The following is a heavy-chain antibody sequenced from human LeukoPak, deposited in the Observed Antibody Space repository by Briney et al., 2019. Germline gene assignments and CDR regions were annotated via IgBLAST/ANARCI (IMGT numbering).Heavy chain of an antibody. CDR1: GGTFSSYT. Sequence: VPSVKVSCKASGGTFSSYTISWVRQAPGQGLEWMGRIIPILGIANYAQKFQGRVTITADKSTSTAYMELSSLRSEDTAVYYCARTGGYCSGGSCYPNYGMDVWGQGTTVTVSS. CDR3: ARTGGYCSGGSCYPNYGMDV. D-gene: IGHD2-15*01. J-gene: IGHJ6*02. CDR2: IIPILGIA. V-gene: IGHV1-69*02.